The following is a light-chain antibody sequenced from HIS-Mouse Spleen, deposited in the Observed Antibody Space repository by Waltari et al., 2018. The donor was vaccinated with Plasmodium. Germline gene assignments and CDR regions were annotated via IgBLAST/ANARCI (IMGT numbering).Light chain of an antibody. CDR3: QQYNNWPRGT. V-gene: IGKV3-15*01. Sequence: EIVMTQSPATLSVSPGERATLAGRASPSVSSTLAWYQQKPGQAPRLLIYGASTRATGSPARFSGSGSGTEFTLTISSMQSEDFAVYYCQQYNNWPRGTFGQGTKVEIK. CDR1: PSVSST. J-gene: IGKJ1*01. CDR2: GAS.